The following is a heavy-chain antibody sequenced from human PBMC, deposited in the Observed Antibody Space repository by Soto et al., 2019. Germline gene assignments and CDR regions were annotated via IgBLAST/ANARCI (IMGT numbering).Heavy chain of an antibody. V-gene: IGHV1-18*01. CDR2: ISAYNGNT. Sequence: ASVKVSCKASGYTFTSYGISWVRQDPGQGLEWMGWISAYNGNTNYAQKLQGRVTMTTDTSTSTAYMELRSLRSDDTAVYYCARDLDIVATIEMSSSIDYWGQGTLVTVSS. CDR3: ARDLDIVATIEMSSSIDY. D-gene: IGHD5-12*01. CDR1: GYTFTSYG. J-gene: IGHJ4*02.